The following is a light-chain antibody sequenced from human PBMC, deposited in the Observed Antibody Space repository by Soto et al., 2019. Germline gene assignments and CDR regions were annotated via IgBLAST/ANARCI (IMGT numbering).Light chain of an antibody. CDR2: EVT. Sequence: QSVLTQPASVSGSPGQSITISCTGGSSDIGGYNYVSWFQQHPGKVPKLMIYEVTNRPSGVSNRFSGSKSGSTASLTISGLQAEDEADYYCSSYVGASIYVFGTGTKVTVL. J-gene: IGLJ1*01. V-gene: IGLV2-14*01. CDR3: SSYVGASIYV. CDR1: SSDIGGYNY.